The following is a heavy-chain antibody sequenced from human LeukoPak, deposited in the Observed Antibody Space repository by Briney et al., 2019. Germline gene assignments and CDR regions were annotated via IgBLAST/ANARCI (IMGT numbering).Heavy chain of an antibody. V-gene: IGHV3-48*02. D-gene: IGHD5-18*01. CDR3: ARADTAMITPDFDF. CDR2: ISSTSVNT. J-gene: IGHJ4*02. CDR1: GFTFSSYS. Sequence: GGSLRLSCAASGFTFSSYSMNWVRQAPGGGLEWVSYISSTSVNTHYADSVKGRFTISRDNAKHSLYLQMNSLRDEDTAVYYCARADTAMITPDFDFWGQGTLVTVSS.